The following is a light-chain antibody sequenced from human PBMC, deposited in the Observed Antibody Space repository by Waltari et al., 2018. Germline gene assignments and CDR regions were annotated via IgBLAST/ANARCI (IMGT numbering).Light chain of an antibody. CDR3: QQRSNWTPHT. J-gene: IGKJ2*01. V-gene: IGKV3-11*01. Sequence: DIVLTQSPATLSLSPGDTATLSCRASQSDGSYLAWYQQKPGQPPRLLIYDASNRATGVPARFRGSGSGTEFTLTISSLEAEDFAVYYCQQRSNWTPHTFGQGARLDIK. CDR2: DAS. CDR1: QSDGSY.